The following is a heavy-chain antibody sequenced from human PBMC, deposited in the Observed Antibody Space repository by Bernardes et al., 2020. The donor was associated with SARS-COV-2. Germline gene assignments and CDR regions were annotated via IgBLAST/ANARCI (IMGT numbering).Heavy chain of an antibody. CDR2: ISGSSGST. CDR3: AKKGTGDYFSSWYLDY. Sequence: GGSLRLSCAASGFTFSSYAMSWVRQAPRKGLEWVSEISGSSGSTYYADSVKGRFTISRDNSKNTLYLQMNSLRAEDTALYYCAKKGTGDYFSSWYLDYWGQGTLVTVSS. D-gene: IGHD6-13*01. J-gene: IGHJ4*02. V-gene: IGHV3-23*01. CDR1: GFTFSSYA.